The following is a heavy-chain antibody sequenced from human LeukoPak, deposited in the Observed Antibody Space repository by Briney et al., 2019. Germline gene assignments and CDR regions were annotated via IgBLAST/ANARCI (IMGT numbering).Heavy chain of an antibody. D-gene: IGHD3-16*01. CDR1: GSTFSSYG. Sequence: PGQSLRLSCVASGSTFSSYGVHWVRQASGKGLEWVAVITYDGSGTYYADSVKGRFTISKDNSDNTLYLQMNSLRTEDTALYFCARGSRSYWGQGTLVAVSS. CDR2: ITYDGSGT. J-gene: IGHJ4*02. V-gene: IGHV3-30*05. CDR3: ARGSRSY.